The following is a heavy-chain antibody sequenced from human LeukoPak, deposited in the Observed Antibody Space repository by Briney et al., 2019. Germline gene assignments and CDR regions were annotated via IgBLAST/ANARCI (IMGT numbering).Heavy chain of an antibody. CDR1: GFTFSSYA. V-gene: IGHV3-30-3*01. CDR3: ARGVLKYSSSWMHHDY. D-gene: IGHD6-13*01. J-gene: IGHJ4*02. CDR2: ISYDGSNK. Sequence: GRSLRLSCAASGFTFSSYAMHWVRQAPGKGLEWVAVISYDGSNKYYADSVKGRFTISRDNSKNTLYLQMNSLRAEDTAVYYCARGVLKYSSSWMHHDYWGQGTLVTVSS.